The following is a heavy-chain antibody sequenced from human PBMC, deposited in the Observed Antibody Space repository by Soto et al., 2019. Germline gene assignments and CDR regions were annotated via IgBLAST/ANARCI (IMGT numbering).Heavy chain of an antibody. Sequence: GASVKVSCKASGGTFSSYAISWVRQAPGQGLEWMGGIIPIFGTANYAQKFQGRVTITADESTSTAYMELSSLRSEDTAVYYCATPDLPAAQYYYYYGMDVWGQGTTVTVSS. D-gene: IGHD6-25*01. CDR3: ATPDLPAAQYYYYYGMDV. CDR2: IIPIFGTA. V-gene: IGHV1-69*13. CDR1: GGTFSSYA. J-gene: IGHJ6*02.